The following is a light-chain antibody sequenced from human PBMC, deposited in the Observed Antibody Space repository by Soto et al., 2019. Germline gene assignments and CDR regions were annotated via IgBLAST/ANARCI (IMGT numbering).Light chain of an antibody. J-gene: IGKJ4*02. Sequence: EIVMTQSPATLPVSPGESATLSCRARQSVCSNLAWYQQKHGQAPRLXIYGASSRETGIPDRFSGSGSGTEFILTISRLEPEDFAVYYCQQYGSSTLTFGEGTKVDIK. V-gene: IGKV3-20*01. CDR2: GAS. CDR1: QSVCSN. CDR3: QQYGSSTLT.